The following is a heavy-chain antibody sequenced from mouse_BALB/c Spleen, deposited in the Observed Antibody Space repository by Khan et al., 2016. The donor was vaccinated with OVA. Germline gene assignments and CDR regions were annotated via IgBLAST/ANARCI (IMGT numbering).Heavy chain of an antibody. CDR2: INTYTGEP. J-gene: IGHJ4*01. V-gene: IGHV9-3-1*01. CDR1: GYPFTNYG. CDR3: ARPPYFSYTLDY. D-gene: IGHD2-10*01. Sequence: QIQLVQSGPEVKKPRETVKISCKASGYPFTNYGVNWVKQSPGKALKWMGWINTYTGEPTYADDFKGRFAFSLETSASTAYLQINNLKNEDTATYFCARPPYFSYTLDYWGQGTSVTVSS.